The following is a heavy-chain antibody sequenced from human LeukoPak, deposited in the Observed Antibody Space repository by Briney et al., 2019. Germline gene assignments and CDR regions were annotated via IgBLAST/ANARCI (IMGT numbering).Heavy chain of an antibody. CDR3: ARLTGTTGFDY. V-gene: IGHV3-7*01. CDR2: IKQDGSDK. J-gene: IGHJ4*02. D-gene: IGHD1-1*01. CDR1: GFPFSSYW. Sequence: PGGSLRLSCAASGFPFSSYWMSWVRQAQGKVLEWVANIKQDGSDKYYVDSVKGRLTISRDNAKNSLYLQLNSLRADDTAVYYCARLTGTTGFDYWGQGTLVTVSS.